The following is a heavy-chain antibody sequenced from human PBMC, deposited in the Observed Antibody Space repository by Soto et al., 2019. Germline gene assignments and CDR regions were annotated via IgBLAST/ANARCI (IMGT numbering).Heavy chain of an antibody. J-gene: IGHJ4*02. Sequence: ASVKVSCKFSGYTLTELSMHWVRQAPGKGLEWMGGFDPEDGETIYAQKFQGRVTMTEDTSTDTAYMELSSLRSEDTAVYYCALGETGTCPRTYNYWGKGNLVTVSS. D-gene: IGHD1-7*01. CDR3: ALGETGTCPRTYNY. CDR2: FDPEDGET. V-gene: IGHV1-24*01. CDR1: GYTLTELS.